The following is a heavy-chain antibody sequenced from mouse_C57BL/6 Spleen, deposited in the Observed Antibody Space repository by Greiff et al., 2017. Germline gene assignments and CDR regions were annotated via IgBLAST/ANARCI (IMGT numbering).Heavy chain of an antibody. CDR1: GYTFTSYG. CDR3: ARETIVTPYYFDY. D-gene: IGHD2-5*01. Sequence: VKLQESGAELARPGASVKLSCKASGYTFTSYGISWVKQRTGQGLEWIGEIYPRSGNTYYNEKFKGKATLTADKSSSTAYMELRSLTSEDSAVYFCARETIVTPYYFDYWGQGTTLTVSS. V-gene: IGHV1-81*01. CDR2: IYPRSGNT. J-gene: IGHJ2*01.